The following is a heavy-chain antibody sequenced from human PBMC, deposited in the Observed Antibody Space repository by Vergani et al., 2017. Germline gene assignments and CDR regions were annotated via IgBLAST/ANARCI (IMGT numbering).Heavy chain of an antibody. CDR2: IRYDGRTK. V-gene: IGHV3-30*02. J-gene: IGHJ4*02. Sequence: QVQLVESGGGVVQPGGSLRVSCAASGFTFSSYGRHWVRQAPGKGLGGVAFIRYDGRTKYYADSVKGCFTISRDNSKNTLYLQMNSLRVEDTAVYYCAKETEAYCGGDCSASGDYWGQGTLVTVSS. CDR3: AKETEAYCGGDCSASGDY. CDR1: GFTFSSYG. D-gene: IGHD2-21*02.